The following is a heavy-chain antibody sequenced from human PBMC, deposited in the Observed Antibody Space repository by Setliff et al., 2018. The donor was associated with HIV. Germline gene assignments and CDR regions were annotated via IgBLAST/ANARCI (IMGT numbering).Heavy chain of an antibody. CDR1: GGSLSGYH. CDR3: ARGGGYDRSGYYPFDY. J-gene: IGHJ4*02. Sequence: PSETLSLTCAVYGGSLSGYHWSWIRQSPEKGLEWIGEINHSGSTNYNPSPKSRVTMSVDTSKNQFSLKLSSVTAADTAVYYSARGGGYDRSGYYPFDYWGQGTLVTVSS. CDR2: INHSGST. D-gene: IGHD3-22*01. V-gene: IGHV4-34*01.